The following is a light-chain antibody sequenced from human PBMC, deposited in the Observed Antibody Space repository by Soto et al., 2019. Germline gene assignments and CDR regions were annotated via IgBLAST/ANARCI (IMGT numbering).Light chain of an antibody. CDR3: QQYVAYAYT. J-gene: IGKJ2*01. CDR1: QTVATW. V-gene: IGKV1-5*03. Sequence: DIQLTQSPSTLSASVGDRVTITCRASQTVATWLAWYQHKPGQAPNLLIHKASTLQTGVSSRFSGSGSGTEFTLTISSLQPDDSATYYCQQYVAYAYTFGPGTKLEI. CDR2: KAS.